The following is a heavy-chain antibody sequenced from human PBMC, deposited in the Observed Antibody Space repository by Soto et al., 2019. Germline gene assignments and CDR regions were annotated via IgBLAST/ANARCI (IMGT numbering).Heavy chain of an antibody. CDR1: GGSISRGGYY. Sequence: SETLSLTCTVSGGSISRGGYYWCWIRLPPGKGLEWIGYIYYSGSTYYNPSVKSRVTISVDTSKNQFSLELSSVTAADTAVYYCARAEPDTLAGNWFDPCGQGTLVTVSS. CDR2: IYYSGST. J-gene: IGHJ5*02. D-gene: IGHD6-19*01. CDR3: ARAEPDTLAGNWFDP. V-gene: IGHV4-30-4*01.